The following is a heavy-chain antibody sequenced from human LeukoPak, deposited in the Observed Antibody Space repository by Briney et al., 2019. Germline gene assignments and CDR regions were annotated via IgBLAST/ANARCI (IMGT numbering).Heavy chain of an antibody. J-gene: IGHJ4*02. CDR1: GFTFSSYA. V-gene: IGHV3-23*01. CDR3: AKDIRQRTYHYGSGTFDY. D-gene: IGHD3-10*01. CDR2: ISGSGGST. Sequence: GGSLRLSCAASGFTFSSYAMSWVRQAPGKGLEWVSAISGSGGSTYYADSVKGRFTISRDNSKNTLYLQMNSLRAEDTAVYYCAKDIRQRTYHYGSGTFDYWGQGTLVTVS.